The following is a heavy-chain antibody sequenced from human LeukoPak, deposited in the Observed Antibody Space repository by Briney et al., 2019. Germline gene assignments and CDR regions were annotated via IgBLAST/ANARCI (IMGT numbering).Heavy chain of an antibody. Sequence: GASVKVSCKASGYTFTTYAMHWVRQAPGQRLEWMGWINAGNGSTKYSQEFQGRVTLIRDTSASTAYMELSSLRSEDTAVYYCARGLRYSSSWYSGRTTNWFDPWGQGTLVTVSS. V-gene: IGHV1-3*03. CDR1: GYTFTTYA. CDR2: INAGNGST. CDR3: ARGLRYSSSWYSGRTTNWFDP. D-gene: IGHD6-13*01. J-gene: IGHJ5*02.